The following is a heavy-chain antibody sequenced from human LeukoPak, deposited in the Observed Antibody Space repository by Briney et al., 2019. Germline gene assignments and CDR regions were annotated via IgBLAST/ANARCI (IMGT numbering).Heavy chain of an antibody. CDR3: ARGWLEQLFDS. Sequence: SETLSLTCTVSGGSIRSYYWSWIRQPPGKGLEWIGYIYWSGRTHYNPSLKSRVTISVDTSKNELSLNLHSVTPADTAGYYYARGWLEQLFDSWGQGTLVTVSS. D-gene: IGHD5-24*01. CDR1: GGSIRSYY. J-gene: IGHJ4*02. CDR2: IYWSGRT. V-gene: IGHV4-59*01.